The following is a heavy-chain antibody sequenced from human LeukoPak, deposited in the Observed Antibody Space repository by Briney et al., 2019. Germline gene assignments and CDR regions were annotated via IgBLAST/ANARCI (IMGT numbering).Heavy chain of an antibody. Sequence: SETPSLTCSVSGGSISSGSYYWGWIRQAPGKGLEWIGSIYHSGTIKYNPSLKSRVTISIDTSKNKFSLKLSSVTAADTAVYYCARDWGYCINGVCYAFDYWGQGTLVTVSS. D-gene: IGHD2-8*01. CDR3: ARDWGYCINGVCYAFDY. CDR2: IYHSGTI. V-gene: IGHV4-39*07. J-gene: IGHJ4*02. CDR1: GGSISSGSYY.